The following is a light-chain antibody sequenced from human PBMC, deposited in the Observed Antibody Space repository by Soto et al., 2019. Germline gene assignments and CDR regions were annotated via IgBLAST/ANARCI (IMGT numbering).Light chain of an antibody. CDR3: QQYYDYGT. CDR2: GAS. CDR1: QTISNF. V-gene: IGKV1-8*01. J-gene: IGKJ1*01. Sequence: AIRMTQSPSSLSASTGDRVTITCRASQTISNFLAWYQQKPGKAPKLLIYGASTLQSGVPSRFSGSGSGTDFTLTISSLQAEDFATYYWQQYYDYGTFGQGTKVEIK.